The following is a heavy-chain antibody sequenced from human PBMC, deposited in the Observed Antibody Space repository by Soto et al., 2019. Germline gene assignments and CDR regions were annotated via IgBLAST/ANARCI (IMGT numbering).Heavy chain of an antibody. Sequence: SETLSLTCAVYGGSFSGYYWSWIRQPPGKGLEWIGEINHSGSTNYNPSLKSRVTISVDTSKNQFSLKLSSVTAEDTAVYYCAKVKTWTYLDYWGQGTLVTVSS. CDR2: INHSGST. J-gene: IGHJ4*02. V-gene: IGHV4-34*01. CDR3: AKVKTWTYLDY. CDR1: GGSFSGYY. D-gene: IGHD5-12*01.